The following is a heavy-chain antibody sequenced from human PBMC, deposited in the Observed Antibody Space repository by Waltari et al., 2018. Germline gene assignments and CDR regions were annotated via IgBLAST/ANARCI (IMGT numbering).Heavy chain of an antibody. CDR3: AKALGRGYSYGSFDY. V-gene: IGHV3-23*01. CDR2: ISGSGGST. J-gene: IGHJ4*02. Sequence: EVQLLESGGGLVEPGGSLRLSCAASGFTFRSYAMSWVRQPPGKGLEWVSAISGSGGSTYYADSVKGRFTISRYNSKNTLYLQMNSLRAEDTAVYYCAKALGRGYSYGSFDYWGQGTLVTVSS. CDR1: GFTFRSYA. D-gene: IGHD5-18*01.